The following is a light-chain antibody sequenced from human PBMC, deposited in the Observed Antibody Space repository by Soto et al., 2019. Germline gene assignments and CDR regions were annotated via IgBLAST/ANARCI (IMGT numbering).Light chain of an antibody. CDR2: EVT. J-gene: IGLJ3*02. CDR3: SSFTSSNTWV. CDR1: SSDVGNCNC. Sequence: QSVLTQPASVSGSPGQSITISSTGTSSDVGNCNCVSWYQQYPGKAPKLMIYEVTNRPSGVSYRFSGSKSGNTASLTIAGLQAEDEADYYCSSFTSSNTWVFGGGTKVTVL. V-gene: IGLV2-14*01.